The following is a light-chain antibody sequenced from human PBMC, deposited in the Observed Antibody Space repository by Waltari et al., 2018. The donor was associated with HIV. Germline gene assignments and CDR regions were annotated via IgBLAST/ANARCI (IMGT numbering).Light chain of an antibody. CDR3: QSYDSRQSGFWV. J-gene: IGLJ3*02. V-gene: IGLV1-40*01. Sequence: QSVLTQPPSVSGAPGQRVPISCTGSSPNIGAGYDVHWYQQLPGTAPKLLIYGNTNRPSGVSDRFSGSKSGTSASLAITGLQAEDEADYYCQSYDSRQSGFWVFGGGTTLTVL. CDR1: SPNIGAGYD. CDR2: GNT.